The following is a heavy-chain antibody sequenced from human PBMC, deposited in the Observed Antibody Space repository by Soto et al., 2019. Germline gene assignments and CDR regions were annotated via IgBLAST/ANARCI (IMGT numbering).Heavy chain of an antibody. V-gene: IGHV3-30*03. J-gene: IGHJ4*02. CDR2: LSFDGTAE. Sequence: QVQLVESGGGVVQPGTSLRLSCKASGFIFRDYIIHWVRQAPGKGLEWLAVLSFDGTAEYYADSTRGRFTISRDIPKSTTYLVINNVRREDTAMYYCARVATRLQSMEVLEYWGQGTLVTVPS. CDR3: ARVATRLQSMEVLEY. CDR1: GFIFRDYI. D-gene: IGHD2-21*02.